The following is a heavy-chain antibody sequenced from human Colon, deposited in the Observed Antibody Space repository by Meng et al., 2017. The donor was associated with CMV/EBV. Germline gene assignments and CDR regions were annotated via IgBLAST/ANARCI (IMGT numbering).Heavy chain of an antibody. CDR3: SRGSFDHVFDI. J-gene: IGHJ3*02. V-gene: IGHV3-74*01. Sequence: SGGALEFSSGSNWMYWVRQVQGKGLVSVSRINNDGSDAIYEDSVKGRFTISRDNAKNTLDLQMNSLRAEDTAMYYCSRGSFDHVFDIWGQGTMVTVSS. CDR1: EFSSGSNW. CDR2: INNDGSDA.